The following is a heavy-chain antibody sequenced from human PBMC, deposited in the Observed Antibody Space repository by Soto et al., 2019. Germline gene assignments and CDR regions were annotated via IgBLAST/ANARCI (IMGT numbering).Heavy chain of an antibody. D-gene: IGHD2-2*01. Sequence: QVQLQQWGAGLLKPSETLSLTCAVYGGSFSGYYWSWIRQPPGKGLEWIGEINHSGSTNYNPSLTSRVTISVDTSKNQFSLKLSAVTAADTAVYYCARGYCSSTSCFRVGYYGMDVWGQGTTVTVSS. CDR3: ARGYCSSTSCFRVGYYGMDV. J-gene: IGHJ6*02. V-gene: IGHV4-34*01. CDR1: GGSFSGYY. CDR2: INHSGST.